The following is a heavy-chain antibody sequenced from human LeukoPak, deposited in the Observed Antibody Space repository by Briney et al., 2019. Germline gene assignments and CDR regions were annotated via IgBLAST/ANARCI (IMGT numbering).Heavy chain of an antibody. V-gene: IGHV4-39*01. J-gene: IGHJ6*02. CDR2: IYDSGST. CDR1: GGSIRSSYYY. Sequence: SETLSLTCTVSGGSIRSSYYYWGWIRQPPGKGLEWIGSIYDSGSTYYNPSLKSRVTISVDTSKNQFSLKLSSVTAADTAVYYCASTGLVPAAMQDYYYYGMDVWGQGTTVTVSS. D-gene: IGHD2-2*01. CDR3: ASTGLVPAAMQDYYYYGMDV.